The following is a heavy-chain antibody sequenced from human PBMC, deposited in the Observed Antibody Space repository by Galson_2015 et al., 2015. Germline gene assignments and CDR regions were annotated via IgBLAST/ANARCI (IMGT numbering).Heavy chain of an antibody. Sequence: SLRLSCAASGFTFSNYAMSWVRQAPGKGLEWLSLFHDDGTTYYAASVKGRFTISRDNSKNTLYLQMNSLRAEDTAIYYCAKDNKAWAADYWGQGTLVTVSS. CDR3: AKDNKAWAADY. CDR1: GFTFSNYA. CDR2: FHDDGTT. D-gene: IGHD1/OR15-1a*01. J-gene: IGHJ4*02. V-gene: IGHV3-23*01.